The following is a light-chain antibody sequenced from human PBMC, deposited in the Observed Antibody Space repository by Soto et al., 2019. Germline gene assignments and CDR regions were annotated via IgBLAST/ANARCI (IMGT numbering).Light chain of an antibody. J-gene: IGKJ1*01. Sequence: EVVLTQSPGTLSLSPGERATLSCRTSRSISSSYLAWYQQKAGQAPRLLIYGASSRANGIPDRFSGSGSGTDFTRTITRLEPEDFAVYYCQHYATSPRTFGQGTQVEVK. CDR3: QHYATSPRT. V-gene: IGKV3-20*01. CDR2: GAS. CDR1: RSISSSY.